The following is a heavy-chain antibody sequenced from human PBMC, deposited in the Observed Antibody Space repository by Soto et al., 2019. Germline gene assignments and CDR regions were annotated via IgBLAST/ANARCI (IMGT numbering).Heavy chain of an antibody. D-gene: IGHD3-10*01. V-gene: IGHV4-39*01. CDR3: ARTTYYYGSGSYFAFDY. CDR1: GGSISSSSYY. CDR2: IYYSGST. J-gene: IGHJ4*02. Sequence: SETLSLTCTVSGGSISSSSYYWGWVRQPPGKGLEWIGSIYYSGSTYCSPSLKSRVTISVDTSKNQFSLKLSSVTAADTAVYYCARTTYYYGSGSYFAFDYWGQGTLVTVLL.